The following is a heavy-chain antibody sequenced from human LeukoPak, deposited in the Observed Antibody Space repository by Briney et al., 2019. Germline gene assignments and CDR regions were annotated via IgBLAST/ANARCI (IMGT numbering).Heavy chain of an antibody. Sequence: GGSLRLSCAASGFNVSTNCMNWVRQAPGKGLEWVSVIYTGGSTSYADSVMGRFTISRDNAKNSLYLHMNSLRIEDTAVYYCATTVPGYPDDYLDNWGQGTLVTVSS. V-gene: IGHV3-66*01. J-gene: IGHJ4*02. D-gene: IGHD6-19*01. CDR3: ATTVPGYPDDYLDN. CDR1: GFNVSTNC. CDR2: IYTGGST.